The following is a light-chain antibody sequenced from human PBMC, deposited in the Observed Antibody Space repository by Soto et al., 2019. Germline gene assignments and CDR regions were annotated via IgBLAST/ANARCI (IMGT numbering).Light chain of an antibody. Sequence: QSVLTQPPSVSAAPGQTVTISCSGGSSNIGNNYVSWYQQLPETAPKLLIYDNDKRPSGIPDRFSGSKSATSATLGVTGLQTGDEADYYCGTWDSSLRAVVFGGGTKLTVL. V-gene: IGLV1-51*01. CDR1: SSNIGNNY. J-gene: IGLJ2*01. CDR3: GTWDSSLRAVV. CDR2: DND.